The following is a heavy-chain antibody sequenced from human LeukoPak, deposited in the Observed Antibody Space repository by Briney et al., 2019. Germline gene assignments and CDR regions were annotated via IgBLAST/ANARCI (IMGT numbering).Heavy chain of an antibody. Sequence: SETLSLTCTVSGGSISSSSYYWGWIRQPPGKGLKWIGSIYYSGSTYYNPSLKSRVTISVDTSKNQFSLKLSSVTAADTAVYYCARAKRVVPAAHNWFDPWGQGTLVTISS. CDR1: GGSISSSSYY. V-gene: IGHV4-39*07. CDR3: ARAKRVVPAAHNWFDP. D-gene: IGHD2-2*01. J-gene: IGHJ5*02. CDR2: IYYSGST.